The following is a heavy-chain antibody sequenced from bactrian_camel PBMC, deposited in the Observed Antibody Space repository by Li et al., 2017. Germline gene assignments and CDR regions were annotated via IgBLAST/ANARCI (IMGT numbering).Heavy chain of an antibody. CDR2: ITAGGTA. CDR1: GYINRRYS. V-gene: IGHV3S53*01. D-gene: IGHD1*01. CDR3: TASLNWVADRRPGAWLLKEDEYDH. J-gene: IGHJ4*01. Sequence: VQLVESGGGSVQAGGSARLTCVGSGYINRRYSRGRFRQTPGKRREGVAAITAGGTAVYADSVKARFTISQDNSKNTLYLQMNSLKLEDAAMYYCTASLNWVADRRPGAWLLKEDEYDHWGQGTQVTV.